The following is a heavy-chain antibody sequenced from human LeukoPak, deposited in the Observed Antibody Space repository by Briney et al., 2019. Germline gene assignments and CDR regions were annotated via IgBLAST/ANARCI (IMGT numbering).Heavy chain of an antibody. J-gene: IGHJ4*02. CDR2: ISSSGNTR. Sequence: GGSLRLSCAASGFTFSNYEMNWVRQAPGKGLEWVSFISSSGNTRYYADSVRGRFTISRDNAKNSVYLQMNSLRAEDTAVYYCASWAGTATGFSGPFDYWGQGTLVTVSS. CDR3: ASWAGTATGFSGPFDY. CDR1: GFTFSNYE. V-gene: IGHV3-48*03. D-gene: IGHD6-13*01.